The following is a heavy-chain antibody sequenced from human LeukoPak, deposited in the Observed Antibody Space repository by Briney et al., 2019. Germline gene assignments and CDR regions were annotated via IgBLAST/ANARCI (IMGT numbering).Heavy chain of an antibody. CDR1: GGTFSSYA. D-gene: IGHD3-3*01. J-gene: IGHJ6*02. V-gene: IGHV1-69*04. Sequence: GSSVKVSCKASGGTFSSYAISWVRQAPGQGLEWMGRIIPILGIANYAQKFQGRVTITADKSTSTAYMELSSLRSEDTAVYYCARDVITIFGVVIGDYYYGMDVWGQGTTVTVSS. CDR2: IIPILGIA. CDR3: ARDVITIFGVVIGDYYYGMDV.